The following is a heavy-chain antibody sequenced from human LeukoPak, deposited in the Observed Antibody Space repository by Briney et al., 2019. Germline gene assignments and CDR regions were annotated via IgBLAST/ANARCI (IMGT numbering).Heavy chain of an antibody. D-gene: IGHD5-24*01. Sequence: GGSLRLSCAASGSTFSSYWMHWVRQVPGKGLVWVSRINSDGSSTSYADSVKGRFTISRDNAKNTLYLQMNSLRAEDTAVYYCARDLYRNGYNSDLDSWGQGTLVTVSS. CDR3: ARDLYRNGYNSDLDS. CDR2: INSDGSST. V-gene: IGHV3-74*01. CDR1: GSTFSSYW. J-gene: IGHJ5*01.